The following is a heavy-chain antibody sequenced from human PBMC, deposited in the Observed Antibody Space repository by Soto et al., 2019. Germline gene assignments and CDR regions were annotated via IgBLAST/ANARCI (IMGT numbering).Heavy chain of an antibody. CDR3: GRGWYGHEPEPFDY. D-gene: IGHD2-15*01. CDR1: GFTFSSYA. J-gene: IGHJ4*02. CDR2: ISSNGGST. V-gene: IGHV3-64*01. Sequence: EVQLVESGGGLVQPGGSLRLSCAASGFTFSSYAMHWVRQAPGKGLEYVSAISSNGGSTYYANSVKGRFTISRDNSKNTLYLQMGSLRAEDMAVYYCGRGWYGHEPEPFDYWGQGTLVTVSS.